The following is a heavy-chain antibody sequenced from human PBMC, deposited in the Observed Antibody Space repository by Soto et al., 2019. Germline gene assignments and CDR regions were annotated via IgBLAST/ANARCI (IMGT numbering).Heavy chain of an antibody. D-gene: IGHD3-22*01. CDR3: ASLRPYYYDSSGYQPFDY. Sequence: SETLSLTCGGSGGSISSYYWSWIRQPPGKGLEWIGYIYYSGSTNYNPSLKSRVTISVDTSKNQFSLKLSSVTAADTAVYYCASLRPYYYDSSGYQPFDYWGQGTLVTVSS. V-gene: IGHV4-59*01. CDR1: GGSISSYY. CDR2: IYYSGST. J-gene: IGHJ4*02.